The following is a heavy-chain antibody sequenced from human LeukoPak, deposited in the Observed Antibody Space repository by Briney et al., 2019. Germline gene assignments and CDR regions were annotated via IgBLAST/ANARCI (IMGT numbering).Heavy chain of an antibody. CDR1: GYTFIDYY. Sequence: ASVKVSCKASGYTFIDYYIHWVRQAPGQGLEWMGWLNPNNGGTSYAQKFQGRVTMTSDTPVTTAYMELSRLRSEDTAVYYCARRIAAATAVDYWGQGTLVTVSS. CDR2: LNPNNGGT. CDR3: ARRIAAATAVDY. D-gene: IGHD6-13*01. V-gene: IGHV1-2*02. J-gene: IGHJ4*02.